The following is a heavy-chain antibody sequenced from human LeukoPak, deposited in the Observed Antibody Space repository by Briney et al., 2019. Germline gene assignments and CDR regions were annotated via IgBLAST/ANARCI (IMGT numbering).Heavy chain of an antibody. D-gene: IGHD1-14*01. CDR3: ARIPSTGLTLDFDY. CDR2: LRYDGSNK. J-gene: IGHJ4*02. V-gene: IGHV3-30*02. Sequence: GGSLRLSCAASGFIFSSYGMHWVRQAPGKGLEWVAFLRYDGSNKYYADSVKGRFTISRDNSKNTLYLQMNSLRVEDTAVYFRARIPSTGLTLDFDYWGQGTLVTVSS. CDR1: GFIFSSYG.